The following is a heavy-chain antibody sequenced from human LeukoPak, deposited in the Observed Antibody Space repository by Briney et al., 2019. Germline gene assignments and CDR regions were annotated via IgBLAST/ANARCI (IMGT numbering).Heavy chain of an antibody. Sequence: ASVKVSCKASGGTFSSYAISWVRQAPGQGLEWMGRIIPNFGTANYAQKFQGRVTITTDESTSTAYMELSSLRSEDTAVYYCASNGWQQLSNDYWGQGTLVTVSS. CDR3: ASNGWQQLSNDY. J-gene: IGHJ4*02. CDR1: GGTFSSYA. D-gene: IGHD6-13*01. CDR2: IIPNFGTA. V-gene: IGHV1-69*05.